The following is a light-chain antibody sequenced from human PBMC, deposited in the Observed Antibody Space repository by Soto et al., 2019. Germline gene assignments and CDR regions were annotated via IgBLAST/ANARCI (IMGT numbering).Light chain of an antibody. CDR3: SSYTSTSTLCV. Sequence: SVLTQPASVSGSPGQSITISCTGTSSDVGGYNYVSWYQQHPGKAPKLMIYDVSNRPSGVSNRFSGSKSSNTASLTISGLQVEDEADYYCSSYTSTSTLCVFGTGTKVTVL. J-gene: IGLJ1*01. CDR1: SSDVGGYNY. CDR2: DVS. V-gene: IGLV2-14*01.